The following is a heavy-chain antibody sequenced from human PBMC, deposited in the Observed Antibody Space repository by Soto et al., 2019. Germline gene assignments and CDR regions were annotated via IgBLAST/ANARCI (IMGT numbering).Heavy chain of an antibody. V-gene: IGHV1-18*01. CDR3: ARHRGPTTSENWFDP. CDR1: GYTFFTYD. CDR2: ISTYSGDT. J-gene: IGHJ5*02. Sequence: ASVKVSGKASGYTFFTYDISWVRQAPGQGLEWMGWISTYSGDTKYAQKFQGRVTMTTDTSTTTAYLELRSLRSDDTAVYYCARHRGPTTSENWFDPWGQGTLVTVSS. D-gene: IGHD5-12*01.